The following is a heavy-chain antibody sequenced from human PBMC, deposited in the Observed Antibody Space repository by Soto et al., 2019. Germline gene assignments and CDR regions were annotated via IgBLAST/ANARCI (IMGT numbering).Heavy chain of an antibody. CDR2: IIARAHGGAT. CDR1: GFAFSDAW. J-gene: IGHJ4*02. D-gene: IGHD2-2*01. V-gene: IGHV3-15*01. Sequence: EVQLVESGGGLVKPGESLRLSCAASGFAFSDAWMNWVRQAPGKGLEWVGRIIARAHGGATDYTAPVKDRFIVSRDDSENMLFLQMNSLKTEDTAIYYCAAGTGRTDFDYWGQGTLVTVSS. CDR3: AAGTGRTDFDY.